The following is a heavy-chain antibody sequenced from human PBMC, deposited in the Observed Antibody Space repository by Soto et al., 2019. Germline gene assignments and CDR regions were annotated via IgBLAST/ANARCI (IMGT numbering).Heavy chain of an antibody. D-gene: IGHD3-3*01. V-gene: IGHV4-4*07. J-gene: IGHJ5*02. CDR3: ARGQRFSDWFDP. CDR2: IYSSGNT. Sequence: PSETLSLTCSVSGSTISGYCWTWIRQPAGKGLEWIGRIYSSGNTKYNPSLQSRVTMSLDTSNNQFSLRLTSVTAADTAVYYCARGQRFSDWFDPWGQGTLVTVSS. CDR1: GSTISGYC.